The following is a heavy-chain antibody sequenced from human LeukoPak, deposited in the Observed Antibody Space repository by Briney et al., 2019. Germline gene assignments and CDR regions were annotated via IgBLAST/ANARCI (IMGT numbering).Heavy chain of an antibody. CDR3: AKGGYCSSTSCDGYFDY. Sequence: PGGSLRLSCAASGFTFSSYAMSWVRQAPGKGLEWVSAISGSGGSTYYADSVKGRFTISRDNSKNTLYLQMNSLRAEDTAVYYCAKGGYCSSTSCDGYFDYWGQGTLVTVSS. CDR2: ISGSGGST. V-gene: IGHV3-23*01. D-gene: IGHD2-2*01. CDR1: GFTFSSYA. J-gene: IGHJ4*02.